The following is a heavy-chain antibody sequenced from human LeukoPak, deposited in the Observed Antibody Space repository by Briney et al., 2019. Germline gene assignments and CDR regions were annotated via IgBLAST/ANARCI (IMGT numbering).Heavy chain of an antibody. V-gene: IGHV4-4*02. J-gene: IGHJ4*02. CDR2: IYTSGST. D-gene: IGHD2-15*01. Sequence: PSETLSLTCAVSGGSISSSNWWSWVRQPPGKGLEWIGRIYTSGSTNYNPSLKSRVTISVDTSKNQFSLKLSSVTAADTAVYYCARERGGILAAPTYYFDYWGQGTLVTVSS. CDR3: ARERGGILAAPTYYFDY. CDR1: GGSISSSNW.